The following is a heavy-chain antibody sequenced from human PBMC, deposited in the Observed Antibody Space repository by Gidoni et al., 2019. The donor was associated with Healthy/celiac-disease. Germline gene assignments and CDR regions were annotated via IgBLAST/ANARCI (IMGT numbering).Heavy chain of an antibody. Sequence: QVQLVQSGAEVKKPGSSVKVSCKASGGTFSSYAISWVRQAPGQGLEWMGGIIPIFGTANYAQKFQGRVTITADESTSTAYMELSSLRSEDTAVYYCARGITMVRGVIIIPKYYYYMDVWGKGTTVTVSS. D-gene: IGHD3-10*01. CDR1: GGTFSSYA. CDR3: ARGITMVRGVIIIPKYYYYMDV. V-gene: IGHV1-69*01. CDR2: IIPIFGTA. J-gene: IGHJ6*03.